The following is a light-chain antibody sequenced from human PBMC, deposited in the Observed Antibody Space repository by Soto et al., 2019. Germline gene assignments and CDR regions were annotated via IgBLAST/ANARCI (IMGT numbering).Light chain of an antibody. CDR2: DVS. V-gene: IGLV2-11*01. CDR3: CSYAGSPYV. Sequence: SSPAQPPPMSRSPGQSVTLSSTGNSSDVGRYNYVSWYQHHPGKAPKLMIYDVSTRPSGVPDRFSGSKSGTTASLTISGLQAEDEADYYCCSYAGSPYVFGTGTKVTVL. J-gene: IGLJ1*01. CDR1: SSDVGRYNY.